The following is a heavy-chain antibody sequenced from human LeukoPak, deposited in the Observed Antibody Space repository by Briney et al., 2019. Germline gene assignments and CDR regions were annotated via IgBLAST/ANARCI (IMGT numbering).Heavy chain of an antibody. Sequence: GGSLRLSCAASGFTFSSYSMNWVRQAAGKGLEWDSYISGSSNIIYYADSVKGRFTISRDNAKNSLYLQMNSLRDEDTAVYYCASQLHYGMDVWGQGTTVTVSS. D-gene: IGHD4-23*01. CDR1: GFTFSSYS. CDR3: ASQLHYGMDV. CDR2: ISGSSNII. V-gene: IGHV3-48*02. J-gene: IGHJ6*02.